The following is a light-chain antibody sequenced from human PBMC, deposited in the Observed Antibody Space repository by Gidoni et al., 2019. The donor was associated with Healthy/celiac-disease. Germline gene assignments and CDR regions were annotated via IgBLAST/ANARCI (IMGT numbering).Light chain of an antibody. J-gene: IGLJ1*01. V-gene: IGLV3-21*04. CDR2: YDS. CDR1: NIGSKS. Sequence: SYVLTPPPSASVAPGKTARITCGGNNIGSKSVHWYQQKPGQAPVLVIYYDSDRPSGIPERFSGSNSGNTATLTISRVEAGDEADYYCQVWDSSSDHPGYVFGTGTKVTVL. CDR3: QVWDSSSDHPGYV.